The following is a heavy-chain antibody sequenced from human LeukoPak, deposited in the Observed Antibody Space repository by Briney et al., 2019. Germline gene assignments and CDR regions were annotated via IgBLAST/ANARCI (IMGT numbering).Heavy chain of an antibody. J-gene: IGHJ6*03. Sequence: SETLSLTCTVSGGSISSSSYYWGWIRQPPGKGLEWIGSIYYSGSTYYNPSLKSRVTISVDTSKNQFSLKLSSVTPADTAVYYCARETVTRNYYYYYYMDLWGKGTTVTVSS. CDR3: ARETVTRNYYYYYYMDL. CDR1: GGSISSSSYY. V-gene: IGHV4-39*07. CDR2: IYYSGST. D-gene: IGHD4-17*01.